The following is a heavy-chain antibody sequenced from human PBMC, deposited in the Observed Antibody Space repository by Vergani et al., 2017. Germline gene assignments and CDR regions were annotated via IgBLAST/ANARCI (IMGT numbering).Heavy chain of an antibody. CDR2: VYRDGSA. Sequence: QVQLQESGPRQVRPSETLSLSCAVSGYSIDIGYYWAWIRQSPEEGLEWIATVYRDGSAYYNPSLQNRVTISVDKAQNHFSLELHSATASDTAVYYCARLSGSGFSAGPEYWGPGTLVTVSS. CDR1: GYSIDIGYY. D-gene: IGHD5-12*01. CDR3: ARLSGSGFSAGPEY. J-gene: IGHJ4*02. V-gene: IGHV4-38-2*01.